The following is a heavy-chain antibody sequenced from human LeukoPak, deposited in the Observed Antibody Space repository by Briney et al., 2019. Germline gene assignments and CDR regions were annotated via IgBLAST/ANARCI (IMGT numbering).Heavy chain of an antibody. J-gene: IGHJ3*02. CDR2: IYSGGST. D-gene: IGHD3-22*01. Sequence: PGGSLGLSCAASGFTVSSNYMSWVRQAPGKGLEWVSGIYSGGSTYYADSVKGRFTISRDNSKNTLYLQMNSLRAEDTAVYYCARDSRQDYYDSSGYLWFAFDIWGQGTMVTVSS. CDR3: ARDSRQDYYDSSGYLWFAFDI. CDR1: GFTVSSNY. V-gene: IGHV3-53*01.